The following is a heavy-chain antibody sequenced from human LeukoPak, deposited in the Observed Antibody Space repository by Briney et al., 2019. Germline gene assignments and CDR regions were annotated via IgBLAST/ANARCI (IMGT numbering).Heavy chain of an antibody. J-gene: IGHJ4*02. Sequence: GGSLRLSCAASGFTFSSYWMSWVRQAPGKGLEWVANIKQDGSEKYYVDSVEGRYTISRDNAKNSLYLQMNSLRAEDTAVYYCARAIWSGYYTGMTPPDYWGQGTLVTVSS. V-gene: IGHV3-7*04. CDR3: ARAIWSGYYTGMTPPDY. CDR1: GFTFSSYW. D-gene: IGHD3-3*01. CDR2: IKQDGSEK.